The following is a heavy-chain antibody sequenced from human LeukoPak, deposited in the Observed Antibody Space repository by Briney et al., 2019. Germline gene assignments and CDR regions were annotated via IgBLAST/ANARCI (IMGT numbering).Heavy chain of an antibody. J-gene: IGHJ4*02. D-gene: IGHD2-8*01. CDR1: GGSISSSYYY. V-gene: IGHV4-39*01. CDR2: IYYSGST. CDR3: ARHIPYCTNGVCYRYFDY. Sequence: SETLSLTCTVSGGSISSSYYYWGWIRQPPGKGLEWIGSIYYSGSTYYNPSLKSRVTIFVDTSKNQFSLKLSSVTAADTAVYYCARHIPYCTNGVCYRYFDYWGQGTLVTVSS.